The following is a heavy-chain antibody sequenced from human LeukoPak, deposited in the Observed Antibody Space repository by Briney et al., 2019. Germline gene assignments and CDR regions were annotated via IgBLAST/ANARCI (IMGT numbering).Heavy chain of an antibody. CDR2: IIPIFGTA. J-gene: IGHJ5*02. D-gene: IGHD3-10*01. V-gene: IGHV1-69*13. CDR3: ARAPPYYYGSGSYDWFDP. CDR1: GGTFSSYA. Sequence: SVKVSCKASGGTFSSYAISWVRQAPGQGLEWMGGIIPIFGTANYAQKFQGRVTITADESTSTAYMELSSLRSEDTAVYYCARAPPYYYGSGSYDWFDPWGQGTLVTVSS.